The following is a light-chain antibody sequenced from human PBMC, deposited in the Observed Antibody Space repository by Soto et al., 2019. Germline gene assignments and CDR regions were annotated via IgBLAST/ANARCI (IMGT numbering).Light chain of an antibody. V-gene: IGLV1-44*01. CDR3: ATWDDSLNGAV. CDR2: DNN. CDR1: SSNIGSNT. J-gene: IGLJ2*01. Sequence: QAVVTQPPSASGTPGQRVTISCSGSSSNIGSNTVNWYQQLPGTAPKLLMYDNNQRPSGVPDRFSGSQSGTSASLAISGLQSEDEADYYCATWDDSLNGAVFGGGTKLTVL.